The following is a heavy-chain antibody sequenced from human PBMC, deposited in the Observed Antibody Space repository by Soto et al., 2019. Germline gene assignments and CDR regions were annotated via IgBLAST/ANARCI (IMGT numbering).Heavy chain of an antibody. CDR3: ARQRTSVGTQAYFDV. J-gene: IGHJ4*02. CDR2: IYYSGST. CDR1: CDSISSGRDY. V-gene: IGHV4-39*01. Sequence: SVAMSVTCAVSCDSISSGRDYWVFIGHPPGKGLEWIGSIYYSGSTYNNPSLRSRVSMSIDTSKDQFSLKLKSVTAADTALYFCARQRTSVGTQAYFDVWGPGSLVTSPQ. D-gene: IGHD1-26*01.